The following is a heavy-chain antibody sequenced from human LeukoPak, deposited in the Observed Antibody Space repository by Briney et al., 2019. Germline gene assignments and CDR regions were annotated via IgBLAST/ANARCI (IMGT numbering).Heavy chain of an antibody. CDR3: VRLRTSSGWYNWFDP. Sequence: SETLSLTCTVSGGSISSYYWSWIRQPAGKGLEWIGRIYTSGSTNYNPSLKSRVTMSVYTSKNQFSLKLSSVTAADTAVYYCVRLRTSSGWYNWFDPWGQGTLVTVSS. J-gene: IGHJ5*02. CDR2: IYTSGST. V-gene: IGHV4-4*07. CDR1: GGSISSYY. D-gene: IGHD6-19*01.